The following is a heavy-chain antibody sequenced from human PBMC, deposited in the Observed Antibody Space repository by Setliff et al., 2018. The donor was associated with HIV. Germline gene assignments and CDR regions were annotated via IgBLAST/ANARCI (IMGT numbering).Heavy chain of an antibody. V-gene: IGHV1-18*04. CDR2: ISTYNGDT. CDR3: ARDHHRLRNGYGTIDY. Sequence: GASVKVSCKASGYTCSSYSLHWVRQAPGQGLEWMGWISTYNGDTNYAQKFQDRVTMTTDTSTNTAYMELRSLRSDDTAVYYCARDHHRLRNGYGTIDYWGQGTLVTVSS. J-gene: IGHJ4*02. CDR1: GYTCSSYS. D-gene: IGHD5-12*01.